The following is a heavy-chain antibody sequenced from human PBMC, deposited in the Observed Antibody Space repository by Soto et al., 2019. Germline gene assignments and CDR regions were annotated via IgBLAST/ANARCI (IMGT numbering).Heavy chain of an antibody. V-gene: IGHV1-69*02. CDR2: IIPILGIA. CDR1: GGTFSSYT. D-gene: IGHD3-22*01. CDR3: AYDSSGYYYDY. Sequence: ASVKVSCKASGGTFSSYTISWVRQAPGQGLEWMGRIIPILGIANYAQKFQGRVTITADESTSTAYMELSSLRSEDTAVYYCAYDSSGYYYDYWGQGTLVTVSS. J-gene: IGHJ4*02.